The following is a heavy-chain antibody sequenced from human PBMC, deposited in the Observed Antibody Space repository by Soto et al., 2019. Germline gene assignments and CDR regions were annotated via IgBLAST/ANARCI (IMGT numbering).Heavy chain of an antibody. Sequence: WTWIRQPPGKGLEWVGYIYFSGSTYYNPSLKSRVTTSVDTSKNQFSLKLSSVTAADTAVYYCARERGGTVDFWGQGTLVTVSS. D-gene: IGHD3-10*01. J-gene: IGHJ4*02. V-gene: IGHV4-31*02. CDR2: IYFSGST. CDR3: ARERGGTVDF.